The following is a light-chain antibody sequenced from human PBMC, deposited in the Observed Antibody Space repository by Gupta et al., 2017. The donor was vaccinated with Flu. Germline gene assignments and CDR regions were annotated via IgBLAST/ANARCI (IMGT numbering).Light chain of an antibody. CDR1: QSVSSN. CDR3: QQYNNWPPGVT. Sequence: TLSVTPGERATLSCRASQSVSSNLAWYQQKPGQAPRLLIYGASTRATGIPARFSGSGSGTEFTLTISSLQAEDCAVYYCQQYNNWPPGVTFGQGTRLEIK. CDR2: GAS. J-gene: IGKJ5*01. V-gene: IGKV3D-15*01.